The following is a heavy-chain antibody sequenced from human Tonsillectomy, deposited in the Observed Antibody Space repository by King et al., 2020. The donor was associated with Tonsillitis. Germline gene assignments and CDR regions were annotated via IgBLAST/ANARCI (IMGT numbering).Heavy chain of an antibody. J-gene: IGHJ4*02. CDR2: SRGSGGYT. Sequence: VQLVESGGGLVQPGGSLRLSCAASGFPFSSYAMSWVRQAPGKGLEWVSASRGSGGYTYYADSVKGRFTISRDNSKTTLYLQMNSLRAEDTAVYYCAKGITYSDYWGQGTLVTVSS. V-gene: IGHV3-23*04. CDR3: AKGITYSDY. CDR1: GFPFSSYA. D-gene: IGHD1-14*01.